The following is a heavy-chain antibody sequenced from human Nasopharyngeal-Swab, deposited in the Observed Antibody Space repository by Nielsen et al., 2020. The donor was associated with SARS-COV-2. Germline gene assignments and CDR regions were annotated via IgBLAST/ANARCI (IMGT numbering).Heavy chain of an antibody. CDR1: GFIFSTYA. D-gene: IGHD3-22*01. V-gene: IGHV3-30-3*01. CDR3: ARPARRGLNWFDP. CDR2: ISYDGSSN. Sequence: GESLKISCAASGFIFSTYAMHWVRQAPGKGLEWVALISYDGSSNYYAHSVKGRSTISRDNSKNTLYLQMNSLRGEDTAVYYCARPARRGLNWFDPWGQGTLVTVSS. J-gene: IGHJ5*02.